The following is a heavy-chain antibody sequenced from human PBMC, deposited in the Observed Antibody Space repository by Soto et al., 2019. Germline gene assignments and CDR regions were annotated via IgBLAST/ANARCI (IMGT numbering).Heavy chain of an antibody. V-gene: IGHV1-69*13. D-gene: IGHD1-7*01. CDR2: IIPIFGTA. J-gene: IGHJ6*02. Sequence: ASVKVSCKASGGTFSSYAISWVRQAPGQGLEWMGGIIPIFGTANYAQKFQGRVTITADESTSTAYMELSSLRSEDTAVYYCARPSITGTDYYYYGMDVWGQGTTVTVSS. CDR3: ARPSITGTDYYYYGMDV. CDR1: GGTFSSYA.